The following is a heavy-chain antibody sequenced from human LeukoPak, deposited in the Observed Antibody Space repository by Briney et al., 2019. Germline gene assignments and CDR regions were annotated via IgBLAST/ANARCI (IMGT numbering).Heavy chain of an antibody. J-gene: IGHJ4*02. CDR2: IYYSGST. V-gene: IGHV4-59*08. CDR1: GGSISSYY. D-gene: IGHD2-15*01. Sequence: SETLSLTCTVSGGSISSYYWSWIRQPPVKGLEWIGYIYYSGSTNYNPSLKSRVTISVDTSKNQFSLKLSSVTAADTAVYYCARRRPGVVAFDYWGQGTLVTVSS. CDR3: ARRRPGVVAFDY.